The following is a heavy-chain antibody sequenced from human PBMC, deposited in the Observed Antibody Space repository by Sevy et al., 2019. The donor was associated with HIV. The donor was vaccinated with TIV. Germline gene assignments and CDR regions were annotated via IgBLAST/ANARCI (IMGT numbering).Heavy chain of an antibody. J-gene: IGHJ6*03. V-gene: IGHV3-7*03. CDR1: GFTFSSYW. Sequence: GGSLRLSCAASGFTFSSYWMSWVRQAPGKGLEWVANIKQDGSEKYYGDSVKGGLTISRDNAKNSLYRQMNSLRAEDTAGYYCAGDAYSSSWDASPPGYYMDVWGKGTTVTVSS. CDR2: IKQDGSEK. D-gene: IGHD6-13*01. CDR3: AGDAYSSSWDASPPGYYMDV.